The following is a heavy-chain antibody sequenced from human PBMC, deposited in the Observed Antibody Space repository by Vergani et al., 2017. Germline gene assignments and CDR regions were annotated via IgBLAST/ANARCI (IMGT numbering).Heavy chain of an antibody. Sequence: QVQLVQSGAEVKKPGASVKVSCKASGYTFTSYGISWVRQAPGQGLEWMGWISAYNGNTNYAQKLQGRVTITADESTSTAYMELSSLRSEDTAVYYCASAXIAVAGNTGDAFDIWGQGTMVTVSS. CDR1: GYTFTSYG. CDR2: ISAYNGNT. J-gene: IGHJ3*02. CDR3: ASAXIAVAGNTGDAFDI. D-gene: IGHD6-19*01. V-gene: IGHV1-18*01.